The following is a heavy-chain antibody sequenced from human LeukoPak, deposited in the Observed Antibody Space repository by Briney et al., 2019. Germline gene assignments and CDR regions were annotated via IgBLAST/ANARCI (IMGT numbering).Heavy chain of an antibody. J-gene: IGHJ4*02. V-gene: IGHV4-31*03. CDR3: ARGDDSSGYYYWYGLTFDY. Sequence: SETLSLTCTVSGGSISSGGYYCSWIRQHPGKGLEWIGYIYYSGSTYYNPSLKSRVTISVDTSKNQFSLKLSSVTAADTAVYYCARGDDSSGYYYWYGLTFDYWGQGTLVTVSS. D-gene: IGHD3-22*01. CDR2: IYYSGST. CDR1: GGSISSGGYY.